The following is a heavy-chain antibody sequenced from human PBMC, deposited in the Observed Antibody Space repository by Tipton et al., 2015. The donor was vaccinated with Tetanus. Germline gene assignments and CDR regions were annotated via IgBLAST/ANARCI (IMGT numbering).Heavy chain of an antibody. D-gene: IGHD3-22*01. V-gene: IGHV5-10-1*01. CDR3: ARHVNHYYDSSGYPY. J-gene: IGHJ4*02. Sequence: QLVQSGAEVKKPGESLRISCKGSGYSFTSYWISWVRQMPGKGLEWMERIDPSDSYTNYSPSFQGHVTISADKSISTAYLQWSSLKASDTAMYYCARHVNHYYDSSGYPYWGQGTLVTVSS. CDR2: IDPSDSYT. CDR1: GYSFTSYW.